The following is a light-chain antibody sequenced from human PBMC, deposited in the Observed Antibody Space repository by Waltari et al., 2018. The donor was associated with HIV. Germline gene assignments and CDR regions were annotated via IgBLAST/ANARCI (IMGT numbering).Light chain of an antibody. CDR3: QQSYNTPRT. CDR1: RSISYY. Sequence: DIQMTQSTSSLSASVGDRVTISCRASRSISYYLNWYQQKPGEAPKVLISAASNLQSAVPSSFSGSGSETDFTLTISSLQPEAFATYYCQQSYNTPRTFGQGTKVEIK. J-gene: IGKJ1*01. V-gene: IGKV1-39*01. CDR2: AAS.